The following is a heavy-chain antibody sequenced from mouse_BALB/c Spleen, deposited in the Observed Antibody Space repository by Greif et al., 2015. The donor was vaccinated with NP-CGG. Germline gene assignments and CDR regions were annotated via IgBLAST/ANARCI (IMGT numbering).Heavy chain of an antibody. D-gene: IGHD4-1*01. Sequence: EVQLQQSGAELVRPGALVKLSCKASGFNIKDYYMHWVKQRPEQGLEWIGWIDPENGNTIYDPKFQGKASITADTSSNTAYLQLSSLTSEDTAVYYCASNWVWYFDVWGAGTTVTVSS. CDR2: IDPENGNT. CDR1: GFNIKDYY. V-gene: IGHV14-1*02. CDR3: ASNWVWYFDV. J-gene: IGHJ1*01.